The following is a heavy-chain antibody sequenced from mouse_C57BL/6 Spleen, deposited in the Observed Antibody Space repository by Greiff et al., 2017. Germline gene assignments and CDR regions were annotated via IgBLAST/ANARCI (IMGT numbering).Heavy chain of an antibody. D-gene: IGHD1-1*01. Sequence: VMLVESGPGLVAPSQSLSITCTVSGFSLTSYGVHWVRQPPGKGLEWLVVIWSDGSTTYNSALKSRLSISKDNSKSQVFLKMNSLQTDDTAMYYCARHSGLLRADYFDDWGQGTTLTVSS. CDR3: ARHSGLLRADYFDD. CDR1: GFSLTSYG. V-gene: IGHV2-6-1*01. CDR2: IWSDGST. J-gene: IGHJ2*01.